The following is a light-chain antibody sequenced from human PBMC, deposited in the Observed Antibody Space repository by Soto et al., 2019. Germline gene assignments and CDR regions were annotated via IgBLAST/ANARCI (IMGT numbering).Light chain of an antibody. J-gene: IGLJ3*02. CDR2: GNS. CDR3: QSYDSSLRGLV. Sequence: QPVLTQPPSVSGAPGQRVTISCTGSSSNIGAGYDVHWYQQLPGTAPKLLIYGNSNRPSGVPDRFSGSKSGTSASLAIPGLQAEDEADYYCQSYDSSLRGLVFGGGTKVTVL. CDR1: SSNIGAGYD. V-gene: IGLV1-40*01.